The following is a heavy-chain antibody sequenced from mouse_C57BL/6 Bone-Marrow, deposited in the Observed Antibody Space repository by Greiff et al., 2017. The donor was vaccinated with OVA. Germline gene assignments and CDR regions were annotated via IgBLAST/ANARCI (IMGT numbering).Heavy chain of an antibody. V-gene: IGHV1-50*01. CDR2: IDPSDRYT. D-gene: IGHD2-4*01. J-gene: IGHJ1*03. Sequence: QVQLQQPGAELVKPGASVKLSCKASGYTFTSYWMQWVKQRPGQGLEWIGEIDPSDRYTNYNQKFKGKATLTVDTSSSTAYMQLSSLTSEDSAVYYCARWRYDYFWYFDVWGTGTTVTVSS. CDR3: ARWRYDYFWYFDV. CDR1: GYTFTSYW.